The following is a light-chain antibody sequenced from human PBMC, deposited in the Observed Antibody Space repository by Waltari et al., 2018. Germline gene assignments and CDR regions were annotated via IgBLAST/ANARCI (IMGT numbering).Light chain of an antibody. CDR2: DVS. V-gene: IGLV2-14*03. J-gene: IGLJ3*02. CDR3: TSYTSSSAPWV. CDR1: SSDVGGYNY. Sequence: QSALTQPASVSGSPAQSITITCTGTSSDVGGYNYVSWYQQHPGNAPKVMIYDVSNRPSGVSNRFSGSKSGNTASLTISGLQAEDEADYYCTSYTSSSAPWVFGGGTKLTVL.